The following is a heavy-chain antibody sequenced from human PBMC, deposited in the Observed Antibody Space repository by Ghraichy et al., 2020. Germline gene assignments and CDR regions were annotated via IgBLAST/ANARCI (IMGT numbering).Heavy chain of an antibody. Sequence: SETLSLTCTVSGGSISSGGYYWSWIRQHPGKGLEWIGYIYYSGSTYYNPSLKSRVTISVDTSKNQFSLKLSSVTAADTAVYYCARGDGGQYYYYGMDVWGQGTTVTVSS. CDR3: ARGDGGQYYYYGMDV. J-gene: IGHJ6*02. V-gene: IGHV4-31*03. D-gene: IGHD4-23*01. CDR1: GGSISSGGYY. CDR2: IYYSGST.